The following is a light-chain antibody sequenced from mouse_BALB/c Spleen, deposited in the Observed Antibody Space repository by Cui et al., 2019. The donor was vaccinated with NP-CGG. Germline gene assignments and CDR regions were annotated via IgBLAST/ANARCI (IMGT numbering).Light chain of an antibody. V-gene: IGLV1*01. CDR1: TGAVTTRNY. J-gene: IGLJ1*01. CDR2: GTN. Sequence: HAVVTQASALTTSPGETVTFTCRSSTGAVTTRNYANWVQEKPDHLFTGLIGGTNNRAPGVPARFSGSLIGDKAALTITGAQTEDEAIYFCALWYTNHWVFGGGTKLTVL. CDR3: ALWYTNHWV.